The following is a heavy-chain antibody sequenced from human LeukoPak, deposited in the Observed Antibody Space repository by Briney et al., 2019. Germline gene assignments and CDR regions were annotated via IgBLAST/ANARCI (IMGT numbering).Heavy chain of an antibody. D-gene: IGHD3-3*01. V-gene: IGHV4-59*12. J-gene: IGHJ4*02. Sequence: KTSETLSLTCTVSGGSISSYYWSWIRQPPGKGLEWIGYIYYSGSTNYNPSLKSRVTISADTSKNQFSLKLSSVTAADTAVYYCARWSYDFWSGYFDYWGQGTLVTVSS. CDR1: GGSISSYY. CDR3: ARWSYDFWSGYFDY. CDR2: IYYSGST.